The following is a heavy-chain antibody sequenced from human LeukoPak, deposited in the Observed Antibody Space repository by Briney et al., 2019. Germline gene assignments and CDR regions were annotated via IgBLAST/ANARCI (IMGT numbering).Heavy chain of an antibody. CDR1: GGSFIGSY. J-gene: IGHJ4*02. CDR2: INHSGNT. V-gene: IGHV4-34*01. CDR3: ASYYYDSSGSWVDY. D-gene: IGHD3-22*01. Sequence: PSETQSLTCAVYGGSFIGSYWTWIRQPPGKGLEWIGEINHSGNTNYNPSLKSRVTISVDTSKNQFSLKLSSVTAADTAVYYCASYYYDSSGSWVDYWGQGTLVTVSS.